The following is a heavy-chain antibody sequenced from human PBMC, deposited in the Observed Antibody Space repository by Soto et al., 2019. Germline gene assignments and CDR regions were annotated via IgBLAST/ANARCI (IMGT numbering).Heavy chain of an antibody. D-gene: IGHD7-27*01. J-gene: IGHJ4*02. V-gene: IGHV1-2*02. Sequence: QVQLVQSGAEVKKPGASVNVSCEASGYTFTGSSIHWVRQAPGQGLEWMGYINPNSGGTIFAQKFQGRVTMTRDTSISTAYMESSRVASDDTAVYYCARDLTGDPNYWGQGTLVTVSS. CDR3: ARDLTGDPNY. CDR2: INPNSGGT. CDR1: GYTFTGSS.